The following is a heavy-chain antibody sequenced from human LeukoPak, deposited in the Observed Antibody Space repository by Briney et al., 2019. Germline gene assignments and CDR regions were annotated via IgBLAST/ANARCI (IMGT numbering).Heavy chain of an antibody. J-gene: IGHJ4*02. Sequence: SETLSLTCAVYGGSFSGYYWSWIRQPPGKGLEWIGEINHSGSTNYNPSLKSRVTISVDTSKNQFSLKLSSVTAADTAVYYCARVTPFGVATFDYWGQGTLVTVSS. CDR3: ARVTPFGVATFDY. D-gene: IGHD3-3*01. V-gene: IGHV4-34*01. CDR2: INHSGST. CDR1: GGSFSGYY.